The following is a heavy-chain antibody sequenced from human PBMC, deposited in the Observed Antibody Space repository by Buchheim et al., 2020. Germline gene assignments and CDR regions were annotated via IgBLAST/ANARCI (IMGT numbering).Heavy chain of an antibody. CDR3: TRDPNGDYVGAFDF. J-gene: IGHJ3*01. D-gene: IGHD2-8*01. Sequence: EVQLLESGGELVQPGGSLRLSCAASGFTFSTFAMTWVRQAPGKGLEWVSSIRGSGDTTFYSDSVRGRFTSSRDNSKNTLYLQMNSLTDADTAMYYCTRDPNGDYVGAFDFLGQGT. V-gene: IGHV3-23*01. CDR1: GFTFSTFA. CDR2: IRGSGDTT.